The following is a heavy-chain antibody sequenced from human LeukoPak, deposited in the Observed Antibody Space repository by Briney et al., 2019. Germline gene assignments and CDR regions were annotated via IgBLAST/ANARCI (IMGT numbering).Heavy chain of an antibody. CDR3: ARRQSGSKAFDI. Sequence: SETLSLTCAVYGGSFSGYYWSWIRQPPGKGLEWIGEINHSGSTNYNPPLKRRVPISVDTSKDQFSLKLSSVTAADTAVYYCARRQSGSKAFDIWGQGTMVTVSS. CDR2: INHSGST. J-gene: IGHJ3*02. V-gene: IGHV4-34*01. CDR1: GGSFSGYY. D-gene: IGHD1-26*01.